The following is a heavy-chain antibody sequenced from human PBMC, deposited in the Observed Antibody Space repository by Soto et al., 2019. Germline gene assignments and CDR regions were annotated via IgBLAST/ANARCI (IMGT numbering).Heavy chain of an antibody. CDR2: INAGNGNT. V-gene: IGHV1-3*01. D-gene: IGHD3-10*01. CDR3: ARDWGYYGSGSYYRQDAFDI. J-gene: IGHJ3*02. CDR1: GYTFTSYA. Sequence: ASVKVSCKASGYTFTSYAMHWVRQAPGQRLEWMGWINAGNGNTKYSQKFQGRVTITRDTSASTAYMELSSLRSEDTAVYYCARDWGYYGSGSYYRQDAFDIWGQGTMVTVSS.